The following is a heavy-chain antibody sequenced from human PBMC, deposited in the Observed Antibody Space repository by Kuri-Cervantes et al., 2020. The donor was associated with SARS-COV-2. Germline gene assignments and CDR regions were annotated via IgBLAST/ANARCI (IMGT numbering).Heavy chain of an antibody. CDR2: ISYDGSNK. CDR3: ARGEVLYYYMDV. V-gene: IGHV3-30-3*01. CDR1: GFTFSSYA. Sequence: GGSLRLSCAASGFTFSSYAMHWVRQAPGKGLEWVAVISYDGSNKYYADSVKGRFTISRDNSKNTLYLQMNSLRAEDTAVYYCARGEVLYYYMDVWGKGTTVTVSS. J-gene: IGHJ6*03.